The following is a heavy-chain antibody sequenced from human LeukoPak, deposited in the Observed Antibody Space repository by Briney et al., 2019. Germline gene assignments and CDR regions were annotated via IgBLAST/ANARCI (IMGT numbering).Heavy chain of an antibody. CDR2: INHSGST. V-gene: IGHV4-34*01. D-gene: IGHD2-15*01. Sequence: PSETLSLTCAVYGGSFSGYYWSWIRQPPGKGLEWIGEINHSGSTNYNPSLKSRVTISVDTSKNQFSLKLSSVTAADTAVYYCARGSKSPRGCIDYWGQGTLVTVSS. J-gene: IGHJ4*02. CDR1: GGSFSGYY. CDR3: ARGSKSPRGCIDY.